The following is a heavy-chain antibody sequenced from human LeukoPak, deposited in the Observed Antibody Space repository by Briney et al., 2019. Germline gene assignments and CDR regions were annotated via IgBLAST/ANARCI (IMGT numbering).Heavy chain of an antibody. CDR2: IYYSGST. J-gene: IGHJ6*03. CDR3: ARVIAARRGEYYYYYMDV. D-gene: IGHD6-6*01. CDR1: GGSISSSSYY. Sequence: PSETLSLTCTVSGGSISSSSYYWGWIRQPPGKGLEWIGYIYYSGSTNYNPSLKSRVTISVDTSKNQFSLKLSSVTAADTAVYYCARVIAARRGEYYYYYMDVWGKGTTVTVSS. V-gene: IGHV4-61*05.